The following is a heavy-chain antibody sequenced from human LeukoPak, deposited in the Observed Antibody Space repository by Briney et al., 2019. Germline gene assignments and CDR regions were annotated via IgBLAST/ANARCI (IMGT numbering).Heavy chain of an antibody. Sequence: GGSLRLSCAASGFTFSSYAMSWVRQAPGKGLEWVSAIRGSGGSTYYADSVKGRFTISRDNSKNTLYLQMNSLRAEDTAVYYCARTPNIVVVVAATWYFDLWGRGTLVTVSS. J-gene: IGHJ2*01. CDR1: GFTFSSYA. CDR2: IRGSGGST. CDR3: ARTPNIVVVVAATWYFDL. D-gene: IGHD2-15*01. V-gene: IGHV3-23*01.